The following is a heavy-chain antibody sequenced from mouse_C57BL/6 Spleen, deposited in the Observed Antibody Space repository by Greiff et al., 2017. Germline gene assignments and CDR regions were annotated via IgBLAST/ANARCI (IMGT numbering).Heavy chain of an antibody. Sequence: EVKLVEPGGGLVKPGGSLKLSCAASGFTFSSYAMSWVRQTPEKRLEWVATISDGGSYTYYPDNVKGRFTISRDNAKNNLYLQMSHLKSEDTAMYYCARDGGYKRDRYFDVWGTGTTLTVSS. D-gene: IGHD1-3*01. CDR3: ARDGGYKRDRYFDV. CDR2: ISDGGSYT. J-gene: IGHJ1*03. V-gene: IGHV5-4*01. CDR1: GFTFSSYA.